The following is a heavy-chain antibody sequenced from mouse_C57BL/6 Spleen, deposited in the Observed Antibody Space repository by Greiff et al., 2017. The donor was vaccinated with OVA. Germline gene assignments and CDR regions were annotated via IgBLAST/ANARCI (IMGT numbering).Heavy chain of an antibody. Sequence: QVHVKQSGAELVKPGASVKLSCKASGYTFTSYWMHWVKQRPGQGLEWIGMIHPNSGSTNYNEKFKSKATLTVDKSSSTAYMQLSSLTSEDSAVYYCARYYEGYFEVWGTGTTVTVSS. J-gene: IGHJ1*03. V-gene: IGHV1-64*01. CDR1: GYTFTSYW. CDR2: IHPNSGST. D-gene: IGHD2-4*01. CDR3: ARYYEGYFEV.